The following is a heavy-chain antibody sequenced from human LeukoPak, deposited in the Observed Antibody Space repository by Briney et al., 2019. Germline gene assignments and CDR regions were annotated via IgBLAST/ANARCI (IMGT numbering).Heavy chain of an antibody. CDR2: ISSSSSTI. CDR3: ARAGYCSSTSCYWDLNWFDP. J-gene: IGHJ5*02. CDR1: GSTFSSYS. V-gene: IGHV3-48*02. Sequence: GGSLRLSCAASGSTFSSYSMNWVRQAPGKGLEWVSYISSSSSTIYYADSVKGRFTISRDNAKNSLYLQMNSLRDEDTAVYYCARAGYCSSTSCYWDLNWFDPWGQGTLVTVSS. D-gene: IGHD2-2*01.